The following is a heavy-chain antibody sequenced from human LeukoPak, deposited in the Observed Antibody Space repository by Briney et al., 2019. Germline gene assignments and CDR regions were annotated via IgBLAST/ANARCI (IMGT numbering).Heavy chain of an antibody. J-gene: IGHJ4*02. Sequence: PSETLSLTCAVSGGSISSGTYSWSWIRQPPGKGLEWIGYMYHSGRTYYNPSLKSRVTISVDRSKNQFSLRLSSVTAADTAVYYCARDKSQYSYDYWGQGTLVTVSS. CDR1: GGSISSGTYS. CDR2: MYHSGRT. V-gene: IGHV4-30-2*01. CDR3: ARDKSQYSYDY. D-gene: IGHD5-18*01.